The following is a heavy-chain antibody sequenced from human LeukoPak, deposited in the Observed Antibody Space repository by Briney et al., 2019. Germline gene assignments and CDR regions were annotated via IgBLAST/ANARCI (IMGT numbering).Heavy chain of an antibody. V-gene: IGHV3-21*01. CDR2: ISSSSSYI. D-gene: IGHD6-13*01. CDR1: GFTFNTYN. J-gene: IGHJ4*02. CDR3: ARDRRLAAAGTGRVIDY. Sequence: GGSLRLSCAGSGFTFNTYNMNWVRQAPGKGLEWVSSISSSSSYIYYADSVKGRFTISRDNAKNSLYLQMNSLRAEDTAVYYCARDRRLAAAGTGRVIDYWGQGTLVTVSS.